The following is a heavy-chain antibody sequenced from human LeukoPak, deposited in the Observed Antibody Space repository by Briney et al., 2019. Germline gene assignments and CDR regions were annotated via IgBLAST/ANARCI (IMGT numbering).Heavy chain of an antibody. V-gene: IGHV5-51*01. CDR3: ARTGYCSSTSCYSDY. CDR2: IYPGDSDT. CDR1: GYSFTSYW. Sequence: GESLQISCKGSGYSFTSYWIVWVRQMPGKGLEWMGIIYPGDSDTRYSPSFQGQVTISADKSISTAYLQWSSLKASDTAMYYCARTGYCSSTSCYSDYWGQGTLVTVSS. D-gene: IGHD2-2*02. J-gene: IGHJ4*02.